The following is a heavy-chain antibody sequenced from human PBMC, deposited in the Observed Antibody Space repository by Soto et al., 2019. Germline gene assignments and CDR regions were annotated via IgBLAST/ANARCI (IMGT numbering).Heavy chain of an antibody. J-gene: IGHJ4*02. D-gene: IGHD4-17*01. CDR3: ARNVPVTTLGY. Sequence: EVKLVESGGGLVQPGGSLRLSCAASGVTVSTNYMTWVRQAPGKGLELVSSIYSTGNTFYADSVKGRFTISRDNSKNTLYLQMNSLRVEDTAVYYCARNVPVTTLGYWGQGTLVTVSS. V-gene: IGHV3-66*01. CDR2: IYSTGNT. CDR1: GVTVSTNY.